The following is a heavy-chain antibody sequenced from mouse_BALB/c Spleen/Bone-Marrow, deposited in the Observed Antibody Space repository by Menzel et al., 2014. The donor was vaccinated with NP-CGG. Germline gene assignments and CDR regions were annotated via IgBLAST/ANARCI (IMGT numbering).Heavy chain of an antibody. CDR1: GYAFISYN. CDR3: ARSGYGDY. CDR2: FDPYNGGT. Sequence: EVQVVESGPELVKPGPSVKVSCKASGYAFISYNIYWVKQSHGKSLEWIGYFDPYNGGTDYNQKFKGKATLTVDKSSSTAYMHLNSLTSEDSAVYYCARSGYGDYWGQGTTLTVSS. V-gene: IGHV1S135*01. D-gene: IGHD2-14*01. J-gene: IGHJ2*01.